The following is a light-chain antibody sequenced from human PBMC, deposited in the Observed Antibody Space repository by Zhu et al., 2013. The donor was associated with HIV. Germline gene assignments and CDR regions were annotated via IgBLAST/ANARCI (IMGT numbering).Light chain of an antibody. V-gene: IGLV2-14*01. CDR3: SSYTSKSTLAL. CDR2: EIT. J-gene: IGLJ3*02. CDR1: SSDVGGYNY. Sequence: QSALTQPASVSGSPGQSITISCTGTSSDVGGYNYVSWYQQHPGKAPKLLLYEITTRPSGVSDRFSGSKSGNTASLTISGLQAEDEAHYYCSSYTSKSTLALFGGGTRLTVL.